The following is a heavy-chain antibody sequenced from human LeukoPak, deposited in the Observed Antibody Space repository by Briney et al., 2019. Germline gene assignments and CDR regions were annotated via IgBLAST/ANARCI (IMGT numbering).Heavy chain of an antibody. CDR1: GGPFSGYY. J-gene: IGHJ5*02. D-gene: IGHD3-10*01. CDR3: ARLGSGKNWFDP. CDR2: INHSGST. Sequence: SETLSLTCAVYGGPFSGYYWSWIRQPPGKGLEWIGEINHSGSTNYNPTLKSRVTISVDTSKNQFSLKLSSVTAADTAVYYCARLGSGKNWFDPWGQGTLVTVSS. V-gene: IGHV4-34*01.